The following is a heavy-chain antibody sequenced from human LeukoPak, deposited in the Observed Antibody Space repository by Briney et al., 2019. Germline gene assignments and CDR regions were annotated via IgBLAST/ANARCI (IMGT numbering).Heavy chain of an antibody. CDR1: GFTFSSYG. CDR2: IWSDGNNK. J-gene: IGHJ6*02. CDR3: AGDMTYYYGMDV. Sequence: GGSLRLSCAASGFTFSSYGMHWVRQAPGKGLEWVAVIWSDGNNKYYADSVKGRFTISRDNSKNTLYLQMNSLRAEDTAVYYCAGDMTYYYGMDVWGQGTTVTVSS. D-gene: IGHD3-16*01. V-gene: IGHV3-33*01.